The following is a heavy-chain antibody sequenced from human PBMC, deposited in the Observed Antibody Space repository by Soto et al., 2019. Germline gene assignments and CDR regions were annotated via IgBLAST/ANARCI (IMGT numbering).Heavy chain of an antibody. Sequence: GGSLRLSCAASGFTFTGYGMHWVRQAPGKGLEWVAVISPDGTDKYYADSVKGRFTISRDNSENTLYLQMNSLRAEDTAVYYCAKSYYYDSSGLYSPRGYYYYFGMDVWGQGTTVTVSS. CDR2: ISPDGTDK. CDR1: GFTFTGYG. V-gene: IGHV3-30*18. J-gene: IGHJ6*02. CDR3: AKSYYYDSSGLYSPRGYYYYFGMDV. D-gene: IGHD3-22*01.